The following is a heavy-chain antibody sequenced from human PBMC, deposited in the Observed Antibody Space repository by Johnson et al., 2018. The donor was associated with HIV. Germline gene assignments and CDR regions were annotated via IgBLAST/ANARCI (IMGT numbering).Heavy chain of an antibody. CDR3: ARDGYSSGWYGNDAFDI. V-gene: IGHV3-30*04. CDR2: ISYDGSNK. CDR1: GFTFSSYA. Sequence: QVYLVESGGGVVQPGRSLRLSCAASGFTFSSYAMHWVRQAPGKGLEWVAVISYDGSNKYYADSVKGLFTISRDNSKNTLYLQMNSLRAEDTAVYYCARDGYSSGWYGNDAFDIWGQGTMVTVSS. J-gene: IGHJ3*02. D-gene: IGHD6-19*01.